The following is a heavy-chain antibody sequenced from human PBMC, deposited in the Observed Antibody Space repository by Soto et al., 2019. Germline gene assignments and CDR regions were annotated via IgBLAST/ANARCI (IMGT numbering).Heavy chain of an antibody. CDR3: AKSGSITIFGVVLKYWYFDL. CDR2: ISGSDGST. CDR1: GFTFSSYA. J-gene: IGHJ2*01. Sequence: ESGGGLVQPGGSLRLSCAASGFTFSSYAMSWVRQAPGKGLEWVSGISGSDGSTYYADSVKGRFTISRDNFKSTLFLQLNNLRAEDTAVYYCAKSGSITIFGVVLKYWYFDLWGRGTLVTVSS. D-gene: IGHD3-3*01. V-gene: IGHV3-23*01.